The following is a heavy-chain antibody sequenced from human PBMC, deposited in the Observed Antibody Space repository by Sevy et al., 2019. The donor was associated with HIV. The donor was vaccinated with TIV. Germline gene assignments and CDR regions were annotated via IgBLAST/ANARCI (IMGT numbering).Heavy chain of an antibody. CDR1: GFTFRSYW. J-gene: IGHJ6*02. Sequence: GGSLRLSCAVSGFTFRSYWMSWVRQAPGKGLEWVAHIKVDGSEKYHVDSVKGRFTISRDNAKNSLFLQMNSLRVEDTAVYYCARDGSSTGGPWGLDVWGQGTGVTVSS. CDR2: IKVDGSEK. V-gene: IGHV3-7*03. D-gene: IGHD2-2*01. CDR3: ARDGSSTGGPWGLDV.